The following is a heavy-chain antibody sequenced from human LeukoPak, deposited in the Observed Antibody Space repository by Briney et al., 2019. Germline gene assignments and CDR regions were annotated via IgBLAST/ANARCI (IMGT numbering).Heavy chain of an antibody. CDR2: IYYSGST. J-gene: IGHJ4*02. V-gene: IGHV4-59*08. CDR3: ATIAGSSSF. D-gene: IGHD6-6*01. Sequence: SETLSLTCTVSGGSMNAYYWTWFRQPPGKGLEWIGYIYYSGSTNYNPSLKSRLTISVDTSNNQFSLKLSSVTAADTAVYYCATIAGSSSFWGQGTLVTVSS. CDR1: GGSMNAYY.